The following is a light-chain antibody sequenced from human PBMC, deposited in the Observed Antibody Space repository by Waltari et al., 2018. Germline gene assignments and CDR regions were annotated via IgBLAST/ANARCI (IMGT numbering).Light chain of an antibody. CDR3: QQYKNWPWT. V-gene: IGKV3-15*01. J-gene: IGKJ1*01. Sequence: EIVMTQSPATLSVSPGERATHPCRTSQSVSSNLAWYQQNPGQAPRLLIYGASTRATGIPAGLSGSGSGTEFTLTISSLQSEDFAVYYCQQYKNWPWTFGLGTKVEIK. CDR2: GAS. CDR1: QSVSSN.